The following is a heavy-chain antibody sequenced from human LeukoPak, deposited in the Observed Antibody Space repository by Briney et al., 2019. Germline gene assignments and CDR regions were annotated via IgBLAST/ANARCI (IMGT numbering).Heavy chain of an antibody. V-gene: IGHV1-2*02. CDR1: GYIFTGYY. CDR2: INPKSGVT. D-gene: IGHD6-13*01. J-gene: IGHJ1*01. CDR3: ARDISSSWYNYFQQ. Sequence: ASVKVSCKASGYIFTGYYMHWVRQAPGQGLEWMGWINPKSGVTKYVQKFQGRVIMTTDTSISIGYMELSRLRSDDTAVYYCARDISSSWYNYFQQWGQGNLVTVSS.